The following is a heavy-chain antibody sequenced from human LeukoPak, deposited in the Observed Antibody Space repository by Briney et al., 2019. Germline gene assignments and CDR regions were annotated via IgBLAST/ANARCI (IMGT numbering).Heavy chain of an antibody. D-gene: IGHD2-2*01. Sequence: PGGSLRLSCAASGFTFSSYAMNWVRQAPGKGLGGVAVISYDGSNKYYADSVKGRFTISRDNSNNKLYLQMNSLRAEDTAVYYCARGGGYCSSTSCHKTSGDYGYYWGQGTLVTVSS. CDR1: GFTFSSYA. J-gene: IGHJ4*02. V-gene: IGHV3-30-3*01. CDR3: ARGGGYCSSTSCHKTSGDYGYY. CDR2: ISYDGSNK.